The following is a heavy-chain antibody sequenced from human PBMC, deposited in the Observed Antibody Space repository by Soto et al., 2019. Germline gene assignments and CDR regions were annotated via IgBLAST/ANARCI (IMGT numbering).Heavy chain of an antibody. D-gene: IGHD2-8*01. J-gene: IGHJ5*02. CDR3: ARSALVLKVYLPTVDCLDP. CDR2: INPNTGGT. Sequence: WASVKVSCKASGYTFTGYYIHWVRQAPGQGLEWMGWINPNTGGTNYAQKVQGRVTMTGDTSISTAYVELSSLRSDYTALYYSARSALVLKVYLPTVDCLDPRGQGTLVTVCS. V-gene: IGHV1-2*02. CDR1: GYTFTGYY.